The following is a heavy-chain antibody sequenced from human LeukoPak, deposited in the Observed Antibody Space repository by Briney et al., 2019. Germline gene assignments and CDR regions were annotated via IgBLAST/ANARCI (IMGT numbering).Heavy chain of an antibody. CDR1: GFTFSGSP. Sequence: GGSLRLSCAASGFTFSGSPILWVRQASGKGLEWVGGIRSKADNYATAYAASVQGRCTISRDDSKSTAYLQLNSLKTEDTAVYYCTQSNYWGQGALVTVSS. V-gene: IGHV3-73*01. CDR2: IRSKADNYAT. CDR3: TQSNY. J-gene: IGHJ4*02.